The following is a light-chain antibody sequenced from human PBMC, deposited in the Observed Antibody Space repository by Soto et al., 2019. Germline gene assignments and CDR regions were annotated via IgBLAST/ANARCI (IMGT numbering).Light chain of an antibody. Sequence: DIQMTQSPSTLSASVGDIVTITCRASQTISSWLAWYQQKPGKAPRLLIYDASRLESGVPSRFSGSGAGTECTLTISSLQPDEFATYYCHQYNSYSPYTFGQGTKLEIK. CDR2: DAS. CDR3: HQYNSYSPYT. CDR1: QTISSW. J-gene: IGKJ2*01. V-gene: IGKV1-5*01.